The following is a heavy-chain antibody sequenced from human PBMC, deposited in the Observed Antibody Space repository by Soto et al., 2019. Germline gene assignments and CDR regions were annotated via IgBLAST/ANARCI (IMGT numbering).Heavy chain of an antibody. D-gene: IGHD3-10*01. V-gene: IGHV3-30-3*01. Sequence: GGSLRLSCAASGFTFSSYAMHWVRQAPGKGLEWVAVVSYDGSNKYYADSVKGRFTISKDNSKNTLYLQMNSLRAEDTAVYYCARVITMVRGVTAYGMDVWGQGTTVTVSS. CDR3: ARVITMVRGVTAYGMDV. CDR2: VSYDGSNK. CDR1: GFTFSSYA. J-gene: IGHJ6*02.